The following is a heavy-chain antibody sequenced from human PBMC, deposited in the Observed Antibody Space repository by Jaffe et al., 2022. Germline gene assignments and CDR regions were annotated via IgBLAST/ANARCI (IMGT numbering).Heavy chain of an antibody. D-gene: IGHD3-16*01. CDR1: GFPFSNNG. V-gene: IGHV3-30*02. CDR3: AKDRSSADPLGHYFDY. Sequence: QAQLVESGGGVVQPGGFMRLSCAASGFPFSNNGMHWVRQAPGKGLEWVAFIPYDGRREYYADSVKGRFTISRDNSKSTMYLQMTSLKTEDTAVYYCAKDRSSADPLGHYFDYWGQGTLVTVSS. CDR2: IPYDGRRE. J-gene: IGHJ4*02.